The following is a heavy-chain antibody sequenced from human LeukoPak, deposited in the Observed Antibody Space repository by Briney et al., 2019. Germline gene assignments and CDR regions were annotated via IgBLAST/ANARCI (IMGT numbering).Heavy chain of an antibody. V-gene: IGHV4-39*01. J-gene: IGHJ6*03. CDR3: ARLSQLGSSWYGRGYYYMHV. Sequence: SETLSLTCTVSGGSISSGSYYWGWIRQPRGKGLEWIGSIYYSGSTYYNPSLKSRVTISVDTSKNQFSLKLSSVTVADTAVYYCARLSQLGSSWYGRGYYYMHVWGKGTTVTVSS. CDR2: IYYSGST. D-gene: IGHD6-13*01. CDR1: GGSISSGSYY.